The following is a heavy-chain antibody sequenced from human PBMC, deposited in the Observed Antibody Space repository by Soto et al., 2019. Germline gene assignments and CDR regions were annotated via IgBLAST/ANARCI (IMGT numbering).Heavy chain of an antibody. Sequence: GGSLRLSCAASGFTFSNAWMNWVRQAPGKGLEWVGRIKSKTDGGTTDYAAPVKGRFTISRDDSKNTLYLQMNSLKTEDTAVYYCTAPGGSSSWLNWFDPWGQGTLVTVSS. J-gene: IGHJ5*02. CDR3: TAPGGSSSWLNWFDP. V-gene: IGHV3-15*07. CDR2: IKSKTDGGTT. D-gene: IGHD6-13*01. CDR1: GFTFSNAW.